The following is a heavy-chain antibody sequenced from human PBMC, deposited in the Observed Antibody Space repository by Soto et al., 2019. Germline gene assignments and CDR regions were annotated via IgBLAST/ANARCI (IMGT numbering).Heavy chain of an antibody. CDR2: INSDGSRT. CDR1: GFTFSSYW. V-gene: IGHV3-74*01. Sequence: EVQLVESGGGLVQPGGSLRLSCAASGFTFSSYWMHWFRQAPGKGLVWVSRINSDGSRTTYADSVKGRFTISRDNAKNMLHLQMNSLRAEDTAVYYCARALTYYYDIDYWGQGTLVTVSS. J-gene: IGHJ4*02. CDR3: ARALTYYYDIDY. D-gene: IGHD3-22*01.